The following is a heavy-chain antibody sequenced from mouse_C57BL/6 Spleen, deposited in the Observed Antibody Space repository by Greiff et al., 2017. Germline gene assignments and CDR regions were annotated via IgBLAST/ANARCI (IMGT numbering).Heavy chain of an antibody. Sequence: VKLQESGAELVRPGASVTLSCKASGYTFTDYEMHWVKQTPVHGLEWIGAIDPETGGTAYNQKVKGKAILTADKSSSTAYMELRSLTSDDSAFYYCTRSGPMDYWGQGTSVTVSS. CDR2: IDPETGGT. J-gene: IGHJ4*01. CDR1: GYTFTDYE. CDR3: TRSGPMDY. V-gene: IGHV1-15*01. D-gene: IGHD3-1*01.